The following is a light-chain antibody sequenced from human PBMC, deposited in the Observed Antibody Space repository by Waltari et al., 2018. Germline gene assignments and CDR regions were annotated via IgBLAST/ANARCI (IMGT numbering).Light chain of an antibody. J-gene: IGKJ1*01. V-gene: IGKV3-20*01. CDR3: QHYVRLPAT. CDR1: QSVSRT. Sequence: ELVLTQSPGTLSLSPGERATLPCRASQSVSRTLAWYQQKPGQAPKLPIYGASIRATGIPDRFTGSGSGTDFSLTISSLEPEDFAIYFCQHYVRLPATFGQGTKVEIK. CDR2: GAS.